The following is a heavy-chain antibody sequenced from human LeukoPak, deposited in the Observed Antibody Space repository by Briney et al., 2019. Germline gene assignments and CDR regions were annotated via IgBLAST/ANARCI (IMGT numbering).Heavy chain of an antibody. V-gene: IGHV4-4*02. CDR1: GGSVSSTNW. J-gene: IGHJ4*02. CDR2: VHLDGRT. Sequence: KPSETLSLTCGVSGGSVSSTNWWTWIRQPPGKGLEWIGEVHLDGRTNFNPSLKSRLTMSVDLSENHVSLKLTSVTAADTAVYYCAREGGFYRPLDYSGQGTLVTASS. CDR3: AREGGFYRPLDY. D-gene: IGHD6-25*01.